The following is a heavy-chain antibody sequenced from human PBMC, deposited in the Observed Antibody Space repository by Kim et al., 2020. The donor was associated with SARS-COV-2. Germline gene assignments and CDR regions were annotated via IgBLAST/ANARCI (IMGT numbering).Heavy chain of an antibody. D-gene: IGHD1-26*01. V-gene: IGHV1-24*01. CDR2: FDPEDGET. J-gene: IGHJ4*02. CDR3: ATDYLFRGSYYYFDS. Sequence: KWLGWMGGFDPEDGETNYAQKFQGRVTMTEDTSTDTAYMELSSLRSEDTAVYYCATDYLFRGSYYYFDSWGQGTLVTVSS.